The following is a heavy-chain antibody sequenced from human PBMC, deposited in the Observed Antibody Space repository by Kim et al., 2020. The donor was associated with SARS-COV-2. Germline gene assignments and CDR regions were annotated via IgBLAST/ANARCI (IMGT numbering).Heavy chain of an antibody. CDR2: IRSKAYGGTT. CDR1: GFTFGDYA. CDR3: TRDHPPPIYVVLYYYGMDV. J-gene: IGHJ6*02. V-gene: IGHV3-49*03. Sequence: GGSLRLSCTASGFTFGDYAMSWFRQAPGKGLEWVGFIRSKAYGGTTEYAASVKGRFTISRDDSKSIAYLQMNSLKTEDTAVYYCTRDHPPPIYVVLYYYGMDVWGQGTTVTVSS. D-gene: IGHD2-21*01.